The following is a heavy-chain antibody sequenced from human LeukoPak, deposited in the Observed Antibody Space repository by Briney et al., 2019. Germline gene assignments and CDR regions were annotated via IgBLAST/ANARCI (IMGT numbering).Heavy chain of an antibody. CDR2: MYSGGST. D-gene: IGHD4-17*01. J-gene: IGHJ4*02. CDR1: GFTVSTNY. CDR3: ARGGGDYNPFDY. V-gene: IGHV3-53*04. Sequence: GGSLRLSCAVSGFTVSTNYMSWVRQAPGKGLEWVSVMYSGGSTYYADSVKGRFTISRHNSKNTLYLEINSLRPDDTPVYYWARGGGDYNPFDYWGQGTLVTVSS.